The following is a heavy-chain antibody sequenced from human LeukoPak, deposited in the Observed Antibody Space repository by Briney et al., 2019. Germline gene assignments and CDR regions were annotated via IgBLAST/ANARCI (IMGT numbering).Heavy chain of an antibody. V-gene: IGHV3-7*01. D-gene: IGHD3-22*01. CDR1: GFTFSSYW. CDR2: IKQDGSEK. CDR3: ARVSSGYAFDI. J-gene: IGHJ3*02. Sequence: PGGSLRLSCAASGFTFSSYWMSWVRQAPGKGLEWVANIKQDGSEKYYVGSVKGRFTISRDNARNSLYLQMNSLRAEDTAVYYCARVSSGYAFDIWGQGTMVTVSS.